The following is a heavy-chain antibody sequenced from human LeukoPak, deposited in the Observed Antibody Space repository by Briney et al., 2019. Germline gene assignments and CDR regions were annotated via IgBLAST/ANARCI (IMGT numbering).Heavy chain of an antibody. CDR2: LSYDGSNK. V-gene: IGHV3-30*18. J-gene: IGHJ5*02. CDR3: AKDPDYGDYLNWFDP. CDR1: GFTFSIYD. D-gene: IGHD4-17*01. Sequence: GRSLRLSCAASGFTFSIYDMHWVRQAPGKGLEWVAVLSYDGSNKYYADSVKGRFTISRDNSKNTLYLQMNSLRAEDTAVYYCAKDPDYGDYLNWFDPWGQGTLVTVSS.